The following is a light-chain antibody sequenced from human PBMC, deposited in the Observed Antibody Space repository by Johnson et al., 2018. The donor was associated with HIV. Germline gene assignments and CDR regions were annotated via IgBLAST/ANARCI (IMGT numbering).Light chain of an antibody. CDR2: DHN. V-gene: IGLV1-51*01. CDR1: SSNIGNNY. CDR3: GTWDSSLSAYV. J-gene: IGLJ1*01. Sequence: QSVLTQPPSVSAAPGQKVTISCSGSSSNIGNNYVSWYQQLPGTAPKLLIYDHNKRPSGIPDRFSGSKSGTSATLGIPGLQPGDEADYYCGTWDSSLSAYVFGTGTKVTVL.